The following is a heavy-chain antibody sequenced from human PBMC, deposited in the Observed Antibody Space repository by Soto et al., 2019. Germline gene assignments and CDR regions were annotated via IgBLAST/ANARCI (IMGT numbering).Heavy chain of an antibody. Sequence: PSGTLYLACTVSGGSLISGDYYWTCIRQPTEKGLEWIGYIYYSGSTYYNPSLKSRVTISVDTSKNQFSLKLSSVTAADTAVYDCARHRPHGSRLDSWPRRHLVTVSS. CDR1: GGSLISGDYY. J-gene: IGHJ5*01. CDR3: ARHRPHGSRLDS. V-gene: IGHV4-30-4*01. D-gene: IGHD6-13*01. CDR2: IYYSGST.